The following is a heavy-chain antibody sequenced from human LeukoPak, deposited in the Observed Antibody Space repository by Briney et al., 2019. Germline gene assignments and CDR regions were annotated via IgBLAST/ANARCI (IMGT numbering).Heavy chain of an antibody. J-gene: IGHJ4*02. V-gene: IGHV4-38-2*02. CDR2: IYHSGTI. CDR1: GYSISSDYY. CDR3: ARVMNYYDSRGYPPPAVADY. D-gene: IGHD3-22*01. Sequence: SETLSLTCSVSGYSISSDYYWGWIRQPPGKGLEWIGSIYHSGTIYYDRSLKSRVTISVDTSKKQFSLKLRSVTAADTAVYYCARVMNYYDSRGYPPPAVADYWGQGTLVTVSS.